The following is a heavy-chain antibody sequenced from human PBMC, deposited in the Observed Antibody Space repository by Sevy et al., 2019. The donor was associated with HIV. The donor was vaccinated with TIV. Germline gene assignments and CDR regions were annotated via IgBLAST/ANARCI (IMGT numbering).Heavy chain of an antibody. CDR1: GFTFSDFC. CDR3: ARDPDWGALDR. Sequence: GGSLRLSCEVSGFTFSDFCMTWVRQSPGKGLEWVAYMNQHGTHINLLDSVRGRFTISRDNAKNSLYLQMDSLRAEDTAIYYCARDPDWGALDRWGQGTLVTVSS. CDR2: MNQHGTHI. D-gene: IGHD7-27*01. J-gene: IGHJ5*02. V-gene: IGHV3-7*01.